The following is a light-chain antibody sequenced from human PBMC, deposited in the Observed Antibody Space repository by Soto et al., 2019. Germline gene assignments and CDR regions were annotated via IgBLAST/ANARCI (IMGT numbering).Light chain of an antibody. CDR1: QCISSY. J-gene: IGKJ4*01. CDR3: QKYDSASSPT. V-gene: IGKV1-27*01. CDR2: AAS. Sequence: DIQMTQSPSPLSASGGDRFTVTCRASQCISSYLAWYQQKPGKVPKLLIFAASTLQPGVPSRFSGSGSWTDFTLTIRSLQPEDVATYYCQKYDSASSPTFGGGTTVEIK.